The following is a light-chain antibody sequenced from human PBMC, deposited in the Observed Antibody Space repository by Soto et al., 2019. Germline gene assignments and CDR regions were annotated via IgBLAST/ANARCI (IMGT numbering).Light chain of an antibody. CDR1: QTVSNSF. J-gene: IGKJ1*01. CDR3: QQYGSSGT. CDR2: GAS. Sequence: EVVLTQSPGTLSLSPGERATLSCRTSQTVSNSFLAWYQQTPGQAPRLLIYGASNRATGIPDRFSGSGSGTNFTLTISRLEPEDFAVYYCQQYGSSGTFGQGTKV. V-gene: IGKV3-20*01.